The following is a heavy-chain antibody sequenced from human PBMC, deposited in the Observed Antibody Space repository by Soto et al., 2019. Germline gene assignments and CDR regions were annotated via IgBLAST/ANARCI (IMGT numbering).Heavy chain of an antibody. CDR2: IYYRGST. Sequence: SETLSLTCPVSGGSLSSYYWSWIRQPPGKGLEGIGYIYYRGSTNYNPSLKSRVTISVDTSKNQLSLKLSFVPAADTAVYYCARRYGYSFDYWGQGTLVTVSS. J-gene: IGHJ4*02. CDR1: GGSLSSYY. D-gene: IGHD4-17*01. CDR3: ARRYGYSFDY. V-gene: IGHV4-59*08.